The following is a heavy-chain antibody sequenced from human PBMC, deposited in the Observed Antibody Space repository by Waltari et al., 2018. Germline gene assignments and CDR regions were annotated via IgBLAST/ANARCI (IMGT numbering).Heavy chain of an antibody. CDR3: ARGGHYDAVTSFYSDALHV. CDR1: GGSMDSYF. Sequence: QVQLQESGPGLVKPSETLSLTCVVSGGSMDSYFWNWPRQPPGKGLEWIGYVYYSGGSKYNTSLESRVTISADTSRNEVSLSLTSVTAADTAVYFCARGGHYDAVTSFYSDALHVWGRGTTVIVSS. CDR2: VYYSGGS. D-gene: IGHD3-3*01. J-gene: IGHJ3*01. V-gene: IGHV4-59*08.